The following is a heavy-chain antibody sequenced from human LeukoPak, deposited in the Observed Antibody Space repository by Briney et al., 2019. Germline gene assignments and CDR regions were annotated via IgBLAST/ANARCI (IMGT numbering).Heavy chain of an antibody. V-gene: IGHV4-59*08. D-gene: IGHD6-19*01. J-gene: IGHJ4*02. Sequence: SETPSLTCTVSGGSISGFVWSWIRQPPGEGLDYIGFIYDTGTPTNYNPLLKSRVTLSVDTSKNQFSLNLNSVTAADTAVYYCARLTKGEQWLAYYFDYWGQGALVTVSS. CDR1: GGSISGFV. CDR3: ARLTKGEQWLAYYFDY. CDR2: IYDTGTPT.